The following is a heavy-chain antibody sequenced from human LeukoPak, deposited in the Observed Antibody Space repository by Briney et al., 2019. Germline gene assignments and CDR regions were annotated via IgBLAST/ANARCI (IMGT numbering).Heavy chain of an antibody. Sequence: GGSLRLSCAASGFTFSSYAMSWVHQAPGKGLEWVSAISGSGGSTYYADSVKGRPTISRDNSKTTLYLQMNSLRAEDTAVYYCAKRDPPRRFSSAVDYWGQGTLVTVSS. CDR3: AKRDPPRRFSSAVDY. D-gene: IGHD6-6*01. J-gene: IGHJ4*02. CDR2: ISGSGGST. V-gene: IGHV3-23*01. CDR1: GFTFSSYA.